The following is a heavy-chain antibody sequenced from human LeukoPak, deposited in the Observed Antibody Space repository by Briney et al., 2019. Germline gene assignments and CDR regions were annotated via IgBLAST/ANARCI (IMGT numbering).Heavy chain of an antibody. J-gene: IGHJ4*01. Sequence: GGSLRLSCAASGFTFSSYAMSWVRQAPGKGLEWVSAISGPAGSWDYADSVKGRFAISRDNSKNTLFLQMNSLRAEDTAIYYCAKKVGLVSAPLYYFDVWGQGTLVTVSS. D-gene: IGHD5/OR15-5a*01. V-gene: IGHV3-23*01. CDR1: GFTFSSYA. CDR2: ISGPAGSW. CDR3: AKKVGLVSAPLYYFDV.